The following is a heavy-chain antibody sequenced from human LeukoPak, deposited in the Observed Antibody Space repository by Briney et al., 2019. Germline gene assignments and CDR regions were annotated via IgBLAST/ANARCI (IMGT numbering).Heavy chain of an antibody. Sequence: SETLSLTCAVYGGSFSGYYWSWIRQTPGKGLEWIGEINHSGITDYNPSLRSRVTISVDTSKNQFSLKLSSVTAADTAIYYCARFGYSSSWYYGLVFDYWGQGTLVTVSS. CDR2: INHSGIT. D-gene: IGHD6-13*01. CDR1: GGSFSGYY. V-gene: IGHV4-34*01. CDR3: ARFGYSSSWYYGLVFDY. J-gene: IGHJ4*02.